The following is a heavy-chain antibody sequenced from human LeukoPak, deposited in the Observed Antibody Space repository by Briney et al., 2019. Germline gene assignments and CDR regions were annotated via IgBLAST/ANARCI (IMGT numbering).Heavy chain of an antibody. D-gene: IGHD4-23*01. CDR1: GFTFGSYW. Sequence: GGSLRLSCAAPGFTFGSYWMTWVRQTPGKGLEWVANINQDASVKQYLDSVKGRFTISRDNAKNTLYLQMNSLKVEDTAVYYCVRGSATPGVDYWGQGTLVTVSS. CDR3: VRGSATPGVDY. V-gene: IGHV3-7*01. J-gene: IGHJ4*02. CDR2: INQDASVK.